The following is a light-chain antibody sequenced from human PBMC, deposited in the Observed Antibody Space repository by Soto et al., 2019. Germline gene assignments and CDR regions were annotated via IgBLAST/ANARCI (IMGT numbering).Light chain of an antibody. Sequence: SYELPQPPSVSVSPGQTASITCSGDKLGAKYACWYQQKPGQSPVLVIYKDSKRPSGIPERFSGSNSGNTATLTISGTQAMDEAVYYCQAWDSSTYVFGSGTKLTVL. CDR3: QAWDSSTYV. CDR2: KDS. J-gene: IGLJ1*01. V-gene: IGLV3-1*01. CDR1: KLGAKY.